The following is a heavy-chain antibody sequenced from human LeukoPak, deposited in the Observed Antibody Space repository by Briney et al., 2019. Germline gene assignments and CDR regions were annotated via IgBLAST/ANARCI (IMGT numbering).Heavy chain of an antibody. Sequence: SETLSLTCTVSGYSISSGYYWGWIRQPPGKVREWIGSIYHSGSTYYNPPLKSRVTISVDTSKNQFSLKLSSVTAADTAVYYCARVSSRGAFDIWGQGTMVTVSS. V-gene: IGHV4-38-2*02. CDR2: IYHSGST. CDR3: ARVSSRGAFDI. J-gene: IGHJ3*02. CDR1: GYSISSGYY.